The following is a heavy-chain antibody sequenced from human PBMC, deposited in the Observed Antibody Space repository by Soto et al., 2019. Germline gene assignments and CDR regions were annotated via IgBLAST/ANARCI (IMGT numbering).Heavy chain of an antibody. CDR2: INPNSGGT. J-gene: IGHJ5*02. CDR1: GYTFTGYY. V-gene: IGHV1-2*02. CDR3: VRNPCSSSWYRWFDP. D-gene: IGHD6-13*01. Sequence: ASVKVSCKASGYTFTGYYMHWVRQAPGQGLEWMGWINPNSGGTNYAQKFQGRVTMTRNFLYQQMNSLRPEDMAVYYCVRNPCSSSWYRWFDPWGQGTLVTVSS.